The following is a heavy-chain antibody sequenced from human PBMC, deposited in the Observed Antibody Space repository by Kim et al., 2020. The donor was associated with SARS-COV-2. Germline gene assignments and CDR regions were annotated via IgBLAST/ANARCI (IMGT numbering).Heavy chain of an antibody. CDR3: ARGEGIAAAGASDY. V-gene: IGHV1-46*01. Sequence: AQKFQGRVTMTRDTSTSTVYMGLSSLRSEDTAVYYCARGEGIAAAGASDYWGQGTLVTVSS. D-gene: IGHD6-13*01. J-gene: IGHJ4*02.